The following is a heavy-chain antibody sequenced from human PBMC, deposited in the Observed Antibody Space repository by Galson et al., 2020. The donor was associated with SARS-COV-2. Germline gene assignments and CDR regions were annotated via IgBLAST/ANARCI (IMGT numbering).Heavy chain of an antibody. CDR2: INYSGST. J-gene: IGHJ5*02. V-gene: IGHV4-39*07. CDR1: GGSITSSNYN. CDR3: ARDKGSAYDGSGSWFDP. D-gene: IGHD3-10*01. Sequence: SETLSLTCTVSGGSITSSNYNWGWIRQPPGKGLEWIGSINYSGSTYHNPSLKSRVTISVDTSKNQFSLKLSSVTAADTAVYYCARDKGSAYDGSGSWFDPWGQGTLVTVSS.